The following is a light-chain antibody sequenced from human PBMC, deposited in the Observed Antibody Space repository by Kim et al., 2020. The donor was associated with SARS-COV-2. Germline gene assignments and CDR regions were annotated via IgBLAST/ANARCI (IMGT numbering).Light chain of an antibody. V-gene: IGLV3-25*03. J-gene: IGLJ1*01. Sequence: VSPGKTARITCSGDTFPEKRTYWYQQKSGQAPLLVIYKDNERPSGIPGRFSGSSSGTTVTLTISGVQAEDDADYYCQSADGSGTYVFGTGTKVTVL. CDR3: QSADGSGTYV. CDR1: TFPEKR. CDR2: KDN.